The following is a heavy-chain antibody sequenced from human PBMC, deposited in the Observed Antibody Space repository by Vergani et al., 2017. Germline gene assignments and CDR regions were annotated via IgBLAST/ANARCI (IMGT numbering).Heavy chain of an antibody. CDR3: ARLFGLWFGLRKAGFDY. Sequence: QVQLQESRPGLVKPSETLSLTCAVSGYSISSGYYWGWIRQPPGKGLEWIGSIYHSGSTYYNPSLKSRVTISVDTSKNQFSLKLSSVTAADTAVYYCARLFGLWFGLRKAGFDYWGQGTLVTVSS. V-gene: IGHV4-38-2*01. D-gene: IGHD3-10*01. CDR1: GYSISSGYY. J-gene: IGHJ4*02. CDR2: IYHSGST.